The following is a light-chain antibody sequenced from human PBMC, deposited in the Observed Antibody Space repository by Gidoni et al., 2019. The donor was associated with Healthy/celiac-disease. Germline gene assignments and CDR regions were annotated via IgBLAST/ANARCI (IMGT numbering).Light chain of an antibody. Sequence: QTALTQPASVSGSPRQSITISCTGTSRDVGGYNYVSWSQQHPGKAPKLIIYDVSNRPSGVSNRFSGSKSGNTASLTISGLQAEYVADYYCSSYTSSSTLVFGGGTKLTVL. CDR3: SSYTSSSTLV. V-gene: IGLV2-14*03. CDR1: SRDVGGYNY. CDR2: DVS. J-gene: IGLJ2*01.